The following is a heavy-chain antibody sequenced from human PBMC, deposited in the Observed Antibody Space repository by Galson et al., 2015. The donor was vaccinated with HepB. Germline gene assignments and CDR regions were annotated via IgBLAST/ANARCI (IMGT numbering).Heavy chain of an antibody. CDR1: GSSFTGFY. CDR2: INPNSDDG. D-gene: IGHD2-2*01. J-gene: IGHJ5*02. CDR3: ARSQYQLPLGP. V-gene: IGHV1-2*02. Sequence: SVKVSCKASGSSFTGFYIHWVRQAPGQGLEWMGWINPNSDDGDYAQKFRGRVTMTRDTSISTAYMELSRLTSDDTAIYYCARSQYQLPLGPWGQGTLVTVSS.